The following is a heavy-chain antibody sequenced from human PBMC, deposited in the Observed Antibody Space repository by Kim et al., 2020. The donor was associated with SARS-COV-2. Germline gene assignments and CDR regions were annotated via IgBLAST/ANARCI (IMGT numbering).Heavy chain of an antibody. CDR1: GGSISSSSYY. CDR2: IYYSGST. Sequence: SETLSLTCTVSGGSISSSSYYWGWIRQPPGKGLEWIGSIYYSGSTYYNPSLKSRVTISVDTSKNQFSLKLSSVTAADTAVYYCARGEAAAGTGVHDAFDIWGQGTMVTVSS. V-gene: IGHV4-39*07. J-gene: IGHJ3*02. CDR3: ARGEAAAGTGVHDAFDI. D-gene: IGHD6-13*01.